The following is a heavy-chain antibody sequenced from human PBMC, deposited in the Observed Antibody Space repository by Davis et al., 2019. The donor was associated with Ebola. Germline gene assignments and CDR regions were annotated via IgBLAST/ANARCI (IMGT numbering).Heavy chain of an antibody. Sequence: ESLKISCAASGFTFSSYSMNWIRQPPGKGLEWIGEIIHSGSANYNPSLKSRVTISVDTSKNQFSLKVTSVTAADTAVYYCARSSSLRLPDYWGQGTRVTVSS. D-gene: IGHD5-12*01. V-gene: IGHV4-34*12. CDR2: IIHSGSA. CDR3: ARSSSLRLPDY. CDR1: GFTFSSYS. J-gene: IGHJ4*02.